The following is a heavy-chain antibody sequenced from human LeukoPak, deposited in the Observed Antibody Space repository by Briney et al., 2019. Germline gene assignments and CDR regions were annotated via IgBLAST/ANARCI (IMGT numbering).Heavy chain of an antibody. CDR1: GYTFTSYY. CDR2: ISAYNGNT. Sequence: ASVKVSCKASGYTFTSYYMHWVRQAPGQGLEWMGWISAYNGNTNYVQKLQGRVTMTTDTSTSTAYMELRSLRSDDTAVYYCARGDSSGYYAPDYWGQGTLVTVSS. J-gene: IGHJ4*02. V-gene: IGHV1-18*04. D-gene: IGHD3-22*01. CDR3: ARGDSSGYYAPDY.